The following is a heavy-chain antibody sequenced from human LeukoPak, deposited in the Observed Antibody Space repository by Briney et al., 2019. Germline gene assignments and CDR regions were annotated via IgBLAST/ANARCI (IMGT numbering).Heavy chain of an antibody. CDR1: GFTVSSNY. CDR3: TREDYYYASGH. D-gene: IGHD3-10*01. CDR2: ISSGGDII. Sequence: NTGGSLRLSCAVSGFTVSSNYMSWVRQAPGKGLEWVSYISSGGDIIYYADSVKGRFTISRDNAKNSLFLQMNSLRAEDTAVYYCTREDYYYASGHWAQGTLVTVSS. V-gene: IGHV3-11*04. J-gene: IGHJ4*02.